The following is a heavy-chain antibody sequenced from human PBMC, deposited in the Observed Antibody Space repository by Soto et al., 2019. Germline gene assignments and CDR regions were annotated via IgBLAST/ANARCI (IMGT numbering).Heavy chain of an antibody. V-gene: IGHV4-59*01. CDR2: IYYSGST. J-gene: IGHJ6*03. D-gene: IGHD2-15*01. CDR3: ARSKTPGVVAATYYYYYMDV. Sequence: SETLSLTCTVSGGSISSYYWSWIRQPPGKGLEWIGYIYYSGSTNYNPSLKSRVTISVDTSKNQFSLKLSSVTAADTAVYYCARSKTPGVVAATYYYYYMDVWGKGTTVTVSS. CDR1: GGSISSYY.